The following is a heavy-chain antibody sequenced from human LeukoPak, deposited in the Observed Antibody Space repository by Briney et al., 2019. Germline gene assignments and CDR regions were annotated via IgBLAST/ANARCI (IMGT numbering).Heavy chain of an antibody. CDR3: AKDREIYGMITFGGVIVSYYFDY. Sequence: GGSLRLSCAASGFTFSSYAMSWVRQAPGKGLEWVSAISGSGGSTYYADSVKGRFTISRDNSKNTLYLQMNSLRAEDTAVYYCAKDREIYGMITFGGVIVSYYFDYWGQGTLVTVSS. V-gene: IGHV3-23*01. D-gene: IGHD3-16*02. J-gene: IGHJ4*02. CDR2: ISGSGGST. CDR1: GFTFSSYA.